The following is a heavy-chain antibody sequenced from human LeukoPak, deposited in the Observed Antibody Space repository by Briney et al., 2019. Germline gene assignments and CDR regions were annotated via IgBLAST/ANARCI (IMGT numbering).Heavy chain of an antibody. D-gene: IGHD6-13*01. CDR3: ARDGEPYSSSWYGWFDP. J-gene: IGHJ5*02. CDR1: GGTFSSYA. CDR2: IIPIFGTA. Sequence: ASVKVSCKASGGTFSSYAISWVRQAPGQGPEWMGGIIPIFGTANYAQKFQGRVTITADESTSTAYMELSSLRSEDTAVYYCARDGEPYSSSWYGWFDPWGQGTLVTVSS. V-gene: IGHV1-69*13.